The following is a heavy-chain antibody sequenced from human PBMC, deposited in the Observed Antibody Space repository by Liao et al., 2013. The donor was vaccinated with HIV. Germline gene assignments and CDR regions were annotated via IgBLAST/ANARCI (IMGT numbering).Heavy chain of an antibody. J-gene: IGHJ1*01. CDR3: ARDYREYCSSTSCYGRAYFQQ. CDR2: MYASGST. CDR1: GGSFRDGAYY. Sequence: QVQLQESGPGLVKPSETLSLTCTVSGGSFRDGAYYWSWIRQTAGKGLEWIGRMYASGSTHYSPSLKSRVTISVDTSKNRFSLKLSSVTAADTAVYYCARDYREYCSSTSCYGRAYFQQWGQGTLVTVSS. V-gene: IGHV4-61*02. D-gene: IGHD2-2*01.